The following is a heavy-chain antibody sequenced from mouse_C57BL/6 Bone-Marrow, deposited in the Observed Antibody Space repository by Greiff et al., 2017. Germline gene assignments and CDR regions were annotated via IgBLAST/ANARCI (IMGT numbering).Heavy chain of an antibody. D-gene: IGHD2-5*01. J-gene: IGHJ4*01. CDR2: INPNNGGT. V-gene: IGHV1-26*01. CDR1: GYTFTDYY. CDR3: ARNAYYSNSYYAMDY. Sequence: VQLQQSGPELVKPGASVKISCKASGYTFTDYYMNWVKRSHGKSLEWIGDINPNNGGTSYNQKFKGKATLTVDKSSSTAYMELRSLTSEDSAVYYCARNAYYSNSYYAMDYWGQGTSVTVSS.